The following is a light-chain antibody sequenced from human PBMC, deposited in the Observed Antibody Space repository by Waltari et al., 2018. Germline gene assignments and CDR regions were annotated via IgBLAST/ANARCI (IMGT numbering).Light chain of an antibody. CDR1: SGDIGGYDF. CDR2: DVF. CDR3: SSYSDSSTPVL. J-gene: IGLJ2*01. Sequence: QSALTQPASVSGSPGQSIAISCTGSSGDIGGYDFVSWYQQHPGEAPKLIIYDVFNRPSGISGRFSGSKSGNTASLTISGLQTDDEANYYCSSYSDSSTPVLFVGGTTVTVL. V-gene: IGLV2-14*03.